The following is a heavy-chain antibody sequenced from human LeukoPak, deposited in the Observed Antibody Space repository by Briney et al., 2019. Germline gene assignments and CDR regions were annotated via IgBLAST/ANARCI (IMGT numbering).Heavy chain of an antibody. Sequence: ASVKVSCKASGYTFTGYYMHWVRQAPGQGLEWMGWINPNSGGTNYAQKFQGRVTMTRDTSISTAYMELSRLRSDDTAVYYCAKGARELWIGESGNWFDPWGQGTLVTVSS. D-gene: IGHD3-10*01. CDR1: GYTFTGYY. J-gene: IGHJ5*02. CDR3: AKGARELWIGESGNWFDP. CDR2: INPNSGGT. V-gene: IGHV1-2*02.